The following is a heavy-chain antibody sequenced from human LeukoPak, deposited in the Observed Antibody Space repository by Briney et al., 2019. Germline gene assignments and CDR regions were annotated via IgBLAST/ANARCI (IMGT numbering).Heavy chain of an antibody. CDR1: GYTFTRYY. CDR3: AREDSSGYYLDY. J-gene: IGHJ4*02. CDR2: INPSGGST. V-gene: IGHV1-46*01. D-gene: IGHD3-22*01. Sequence: ASVKVSCKASGYTFTRYYMHWVRQAPGQGLEWMGIINPSGGSTSYAQKFQGRVTMTRDTSTSTVYMELSSLRSEDTAVYYCAREDSSGYYLDYGGQGTLVTVSS.